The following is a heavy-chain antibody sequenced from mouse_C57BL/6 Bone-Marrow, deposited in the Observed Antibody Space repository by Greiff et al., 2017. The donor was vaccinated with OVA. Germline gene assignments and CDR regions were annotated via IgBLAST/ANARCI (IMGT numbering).Heavy chain of an antibody. CDR3: ARRAYYGSSYDWYFDV. J-gene: IGHJ1*03. V-gene: IGHV1-81*01. D-gene: IGHD1-1*01. CDR1: GYTFTSYG. CDR2: IYPRSGNT. Sequence: QVQLQQSGAELARPGASVKLSCKASGYTFTSYGISWVKQRTGQGLEWIGEIYPRSGNTYYNEKFKGKATLTADKSSSTAYMGLRSLTSEDSAVYYCARRAYYGSSYDWYFDVWGTGTTVTVSS.